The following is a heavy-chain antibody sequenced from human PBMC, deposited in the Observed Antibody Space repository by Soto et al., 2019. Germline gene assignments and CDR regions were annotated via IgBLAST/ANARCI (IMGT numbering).Heavy chain of an antibody. CDR3: ARCPLLWFGQTPSYYYYYGMDV. CDR2: INHSGST. CDR1: GGSFSGYY. Sequence: SETLSLTCAVYGGSFSGYYWSWIRQPPGKGLEWIGEINHSGSTNYNPSLKSRVTISVDTSKNQFSLKLSSVTAADTAVYYCARCPLLWFGQTPSYYYYYGMDVWGQGTTVTVSS. J-gene: IGHJ6*02. D-gene: IGHD3-10*01. V-gene: IGHV4-34*01.